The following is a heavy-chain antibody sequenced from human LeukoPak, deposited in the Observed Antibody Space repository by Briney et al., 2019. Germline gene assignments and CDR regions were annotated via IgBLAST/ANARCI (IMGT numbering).Heavy chain of an antibody. J-gene: IGHJ5*02. CDR3: ARAVRSYYNVHWGEAGWFDP. Sequence: ASVKVSCKASGYTFTSYAMHWVRQAPGQRLEWMGWINAGNGNTKYSQKFQGRVTITRDTSASTAYMELSSLRSEDTAVYYCARAVRSYYNVHWGEAGWFDPWGQGTLVTVSS. D-gene: IGHD3-10*01. CDR1: GYTFTSYA. CDR2: INAGNGNT. V-gene: IGHV1-3*01.